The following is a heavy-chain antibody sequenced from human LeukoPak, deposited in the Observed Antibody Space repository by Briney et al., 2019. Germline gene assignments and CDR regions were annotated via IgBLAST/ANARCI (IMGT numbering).Heavy chain of an antibody. Sequence: GGSLRLSCAVSGFTFSTYAMSWVRQAPGKGLEWVSAISGSGSSTYYADSVKGRFTISRDNSKNTLYLQMNSLRAEDTAVYYCAKSRVSSLDLFDYWGRGTLVTVSS. D-gene: IGHD2-15*01. CDR2: ISGSGSST. CDR3: AKSRVSSLDLFDY. J-gene: IGHJ4*02. CDR1: GFTFSTYA. V-gene: IGHV3-23*01.